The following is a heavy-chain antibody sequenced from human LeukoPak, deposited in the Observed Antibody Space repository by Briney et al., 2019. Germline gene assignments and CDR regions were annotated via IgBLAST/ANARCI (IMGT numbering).Heavy chain of an antibody. CDR1: GGSISSSGYY. J-gene: IGHJ4*02. CDR2: IYYSGST. Sequence: SETLSLTCTVSGGSISSSGYYWDWIRPPPGKGLEWIGSIYYSGSTYYNPSLKSRVTISVDTSNNQFSLKLSSVTAADAAVYYCARDYRHYYFDYWGQGTLVTVSS. D-gene: IGHD4-11*01. V-gene: IGHV4-39*07. CDR3: ARDYRHYYFDY.